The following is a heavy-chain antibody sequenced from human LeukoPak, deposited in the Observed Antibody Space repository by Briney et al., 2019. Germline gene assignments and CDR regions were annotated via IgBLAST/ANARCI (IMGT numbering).Heavy chain of an antibody. CDR3: ARRVGIVGATEGFDY. Sequence: GASVKVSCKASGYTFTSYAMHWVRQAPGQRLEWMGWINAGNGNTKYSQKFQGRVTITRDTSASTAYMELSSLRSEDTAVYYCARRVGIVGATEGFDYWGQGTLVTVSS. J-gene: IGHJ4*02. CDR2: INAGNGNT. V-gene: IGHV1-3*01. D-gene: IGHD1-26*01. CDR1: GYTFTSYA.